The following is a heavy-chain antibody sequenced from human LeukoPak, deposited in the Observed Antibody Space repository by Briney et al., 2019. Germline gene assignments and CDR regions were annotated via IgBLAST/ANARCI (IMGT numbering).Heavy chain of an antibody. D-gene: IGHD5-18*01. CDR3: ARVRDTAMADFDY. CDR2: IYYSGST. J-gene: IGHJ4*02. CDR1: GGSMSSYY. Sequence: PSETLSLTCTVSGGSMSSYYWSWIRQPPGKGLEWIGYIYYSGSTYYNPSLKSRVTISVDTSKNQFSLKPSSVAAADTAVYYCARVRDTAMADFDYWGQGTLVTVSS. V-gene: IGHV4-59*08.